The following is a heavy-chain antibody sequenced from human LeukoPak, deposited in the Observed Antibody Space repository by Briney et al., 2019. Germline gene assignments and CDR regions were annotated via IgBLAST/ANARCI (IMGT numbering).Heavy chain of an antibody. J-gene: IGHJ2*01. CDR3: ARETRVQYDLWYFDL. V-gene: IGHV1-69*04. Sequence: ASVKVSCKASAGTLNSLAISWVRQAPGQGLEYLGRIIPLLDIANYAQKFEKRITITADKATSTPYMQLSSLRPDDTAMYFYARETRVQYDLWYFDLWGRGTQVIVSS. D-gene: IGHD4-11*01. CDR1: AGTLNSLA. CDR2: IIPLLDIA.